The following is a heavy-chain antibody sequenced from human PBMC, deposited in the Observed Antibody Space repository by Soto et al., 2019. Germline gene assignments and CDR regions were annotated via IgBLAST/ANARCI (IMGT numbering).Heavy chain of an antibody. CDR3: TKVRADYYHRSRPTY. V-gene: IGHV3-49*03. CDR2: IRSKAYGGTT. Sequence: PGGSLRLSCTASGFTFGDYAMSWFRQAPGKGLEWVGFIRSKAYGGTTEYAASVKGRFTISRDDSKSIAYLQMNSLKTEDTAVYYCTKVRADYYHRSRPTYWGQRTLVTVSS. J-gene: IGHJ4*02. CDR1: GFTFGDYA. D-gene: IGHD3-22*01.